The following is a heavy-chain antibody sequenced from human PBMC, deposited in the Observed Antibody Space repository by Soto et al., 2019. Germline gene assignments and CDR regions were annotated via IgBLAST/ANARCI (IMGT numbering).Heavy chain of an antibody. V-gene: IGHV3-23*01. D-gene: IGHD3-16*01. CDR1: GFSFSSFA. CDR3: AKCAVFMTTSGGWCNGFDP. Sequence: EVQLLESGGTLVQPGESLRLSCEVAGFSFSSFAMNWVRQAPGEGLEWVSSIRGTATSYADSVKGRFTISRDNSKNTVYLQMNTLRGEDTAVYYCAKCAVFMTTSGGWCNGFDPWGQGTLVIVSS. CDR2: IRGTAT. J-gene: IGHJ5*02.